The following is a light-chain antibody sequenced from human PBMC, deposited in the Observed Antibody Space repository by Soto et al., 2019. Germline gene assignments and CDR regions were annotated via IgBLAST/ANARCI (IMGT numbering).Light chain of an antibody. CDR2: TNS. V-gene: IGLV1-44*01. J-gene: IGLJ3*02. Sequence: QAVLTQPPSASGTPGQRVTMSSPGSSSNIGSNSINYYQQLPGTAPRLLICTNSQRPSGVPDRFSGSKSGTSASLAISGLQSEDEATYYCAACVDSLNGPRVFGGGTKLTVL. CDR1: SSNIGSNS. CDR3: AACVDSLNGPRV.